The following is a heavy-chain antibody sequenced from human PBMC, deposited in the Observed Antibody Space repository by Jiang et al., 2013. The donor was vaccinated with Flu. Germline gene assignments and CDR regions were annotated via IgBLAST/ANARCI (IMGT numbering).Heavy chain of an antibody. Sequence: LLKPSETLSLTCTVSGGSISSYYWSWIRQPPGKGLEWIGYIYYSGSTNYNPSLKSRVTISVDTSKNQFSLKLSSVTAADTAVYYCASLGAMVPWGQGTLVTVSS. CDR1: GGSISSYY. J-gene: IGHJ5*02. CDR3: ASLGAMVP. D-gene: IGHD5-18*01. CDR2: IYYSGST. V-gene: IGHV4-59*08.